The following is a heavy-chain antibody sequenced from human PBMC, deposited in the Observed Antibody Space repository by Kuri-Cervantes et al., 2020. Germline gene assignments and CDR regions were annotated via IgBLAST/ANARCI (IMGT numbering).Heavy chain of an antibody. Sequence: SETLSLTCAVYGASLSGYYWSWIRQPPGKGLEWIGTVYYRGSTYYSPSLKGRVTISVDTSKNQFSLKLSSVTAADTAVYYCARPNKPIVVVPAARPSAEYSQHWGQGTLVTVSS. CDR3: ARPNKPIVVVPAARPSAEYSQH. V-gene: IGHV4-34*01. CDR2: VYYRGST. J-gene: IGHJ1*01. CDR1: GASLSGYY. D-gene: IGHD2-2*02.